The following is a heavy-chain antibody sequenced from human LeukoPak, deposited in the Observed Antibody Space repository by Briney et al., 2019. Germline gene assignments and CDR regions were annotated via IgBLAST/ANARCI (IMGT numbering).Heavy chain of an antibody. CDR2: INPNSGGT. Sequence: ASVKVSCKASGYTFTSYGISWVRQAPGQGLEWMGWINPNSGGTNYAQKFQGRVTMTRDTSISTAYMELSRLRSDDTAVYYCARELYGGNSEGYWGQGTLVTVSS. V-gene: IGHV1-2*02. CDR3: ARELYGGNSEGY. D-gene: IGHD4-17*01. CDR1: GYTFTSYG. J-gene: IGHJ4*02.